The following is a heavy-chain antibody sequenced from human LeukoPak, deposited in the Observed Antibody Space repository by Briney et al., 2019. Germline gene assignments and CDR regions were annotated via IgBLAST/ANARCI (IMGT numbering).Heavy chain of an antibody. J-gene: IGHJ4*02. CDR3: ARVGGYSSSWYENFDY. CDR1: GYTFTSYG. D-gene: IGHD6-13*01. V-gene: IGHV1-18*01. CDR2: ISAYNGNT. Sequence: ASVNVSCKASGYTFTSYGISWVRQAPGQGLEWMGWISAYNGNTNYAQKLQGRVTMTTGTSTSTAYMELRSLRSDDTAVYYCARVGGYSSSWYENFDYWGQGTLVTVSS.